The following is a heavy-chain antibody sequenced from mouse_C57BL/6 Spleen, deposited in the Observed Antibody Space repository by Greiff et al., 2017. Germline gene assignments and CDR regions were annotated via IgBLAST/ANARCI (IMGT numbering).Heavy chain of an antibody. CDR1: GYTFTSYW. J-gene: IGHJ4*01. D-gene: IGHD2-1*01. CDR2: IDPNSGGT. V-gene: IGHV1-62-3*01. Sequence: QVQLQQPGAELVKPGASVKLSCKASGYTFTSYWMHWVKQRPGRGLEWIGRIDPNSGGTKYNQKFKDKATLTADKSSSTAYMQLSSLTYEDSAVYYCARRGDLLYYAMDYWGQGTSVTVSS. CDR3: ARRGDLLYYAMDY.